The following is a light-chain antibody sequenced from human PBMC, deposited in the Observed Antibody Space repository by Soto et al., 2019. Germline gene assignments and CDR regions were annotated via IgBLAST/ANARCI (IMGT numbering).Light chain of an antibody. CDR3: CSYAGNYV. V-gene: IGLV2-23*01. CDR2: EGS. J-gene: IGLJ1*01. Sequence: QSALTQPASVSGSPGQSITISCTGTSSDVGSYNLVSWYQQHPGKAPKLMIYEGSKRPSGVSNRFSGSKSGNTASLTISGLQAEDEADYYCCSYAGNYVFGTGTNVTVL. CDR1: SSDVGSYNL.